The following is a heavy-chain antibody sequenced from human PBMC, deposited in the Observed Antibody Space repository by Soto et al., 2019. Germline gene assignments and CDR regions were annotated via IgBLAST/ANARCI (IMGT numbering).Heavy chain of an antibody. J-gene: IGHJ6*02. D-gene: IGHD3-10*01. CDR2: IFYSGTT. V-gene: IGHV4-30-4*01. CDR1: GGSISSGDYY. CDR3: ARGLNDYGSGSYFYYYGLDV. Sequence: SETLSLTCTVSGGSISSGDYYWSWIRQPPGKGLEWIGYIFYSGTTYHNPSLKSRVTISIDTSKNQFSLKLSSVTAADAAVYYCARGLNDYGSGSYFYYYGLDVWGQGSTVTVS.